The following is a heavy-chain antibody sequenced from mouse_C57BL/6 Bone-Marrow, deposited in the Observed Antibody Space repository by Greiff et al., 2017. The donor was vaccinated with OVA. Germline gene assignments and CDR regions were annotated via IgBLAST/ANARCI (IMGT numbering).Heavy chain of an antibody. CDR2: ISGGGGNT. V-gene: IGHV5-9*01. CDR1: GFTFSSYT. Sequence: EVKVVESGGGLVKPGGSLKLSCAASGFTFSSYTMSWVRQTPEKRLEWVATISGGGGNTYYPDSVKGRFTISRDNAKNTLYLQMSSLRSEDTALYYCARRVLFDYWGQGTTLTVSS. CDR3: ARRVLFDY. J-gene: IGHJ2*01.